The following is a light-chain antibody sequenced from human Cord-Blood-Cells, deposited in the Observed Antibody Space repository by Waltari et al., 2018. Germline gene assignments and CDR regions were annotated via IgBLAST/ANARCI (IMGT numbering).Light chain of an antibody. V-gene: IGKV2-30*02. CDR2: KVS. J-gene: IGKJ2*01. CDR1: QSLVHSDGNTY. CDR3: MQGTHWPLYT. Sequence: DVVMTQSPLSLPVTLGQPASISCRSSQSLVHSDGNTYLNWFQQRPGQSPRRLIYKVSNRDSGVPDRFGGSGSGTDFTLKISREEAEDVGVYYCMQGTHWPLYTFGQGTKLEIK.